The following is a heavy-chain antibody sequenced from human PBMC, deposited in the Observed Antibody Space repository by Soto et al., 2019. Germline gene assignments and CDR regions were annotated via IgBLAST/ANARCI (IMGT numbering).Heavy chain of an antibody. J-gene: IGHJ4*02. CDR3: ARDLDGSGSYYTDY. V-gene: IGHV1-18*01. D-gene: IGHD3-10*01. CDR2: ISHWGKT. Sequence: ASVKVSCTASGYTFTNYGISWVRQAPGQGLEWMGWISHWGKTNYAQKLQGRVTMTTDTSASTAFMELRSLRSDDTAMYFCARDLDGSGSYYTDYWGQGTLVTVSS. CDR1: GYTFTNYG.